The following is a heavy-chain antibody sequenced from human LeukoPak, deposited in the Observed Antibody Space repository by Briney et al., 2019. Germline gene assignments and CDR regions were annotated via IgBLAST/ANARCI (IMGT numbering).Heavy chain of an antibody. D-gene: IGHD1-26*01. CDR1: GFTFSAFW. J-gene: IGHJ3*02. CDR3: ASQVGATRGTTFDI. Sequence: PGGSLRLSCAASGFTFSAFWMSWVRQAPGKGLEWVANIKQDGSVKYYVDSVKGRFTISRDNAKNSLYLQMNYLRAEDTAVYYCASQVGATRGTTFDIWGQGTMVTVSS. CDR2: IKQDGSVK. V-gene: IGHV3-7*01.